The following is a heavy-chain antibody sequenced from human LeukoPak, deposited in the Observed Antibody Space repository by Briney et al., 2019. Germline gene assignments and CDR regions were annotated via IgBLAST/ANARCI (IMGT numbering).Heavy chain of an antibody. V-gene: IGHV3-7*03. J-gene: IGHJ4*02. D-gene: IGHD6-13*01. Sequence: GSLRLSCAASGFTFSSYWMSWVRQAPGKGLEWVANIKQDGSEKYYVDSVKGRFTISRDNSKNTLYLQMNSLRAEDTAVYYCAKDLFAGYSSPGAVDYWGQGTLVTVSS. CDR1: GFTFSSYW. CDR2: IKQDGSEK. CDR3: AKDLFAGYSSPGAVDY.